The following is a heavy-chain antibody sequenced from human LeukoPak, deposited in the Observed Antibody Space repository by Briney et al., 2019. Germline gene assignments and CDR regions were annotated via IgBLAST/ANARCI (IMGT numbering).Heavy chain of an antibody. J-gene: IGHJ6*03. CDR3: ALGGDNYYYYYMDV. CDR2: IIPIFGTA. D-gene: IGHD5-24*01. V-gene: IGHV1-69*05. Sequence: VASVKVSCKASGGTFSSYAVSWVRQAPGQRLEWMGGIIPIFGTANYAQKFQGRVTITTDESTSTAYMELSSLRSEDTAVYYCALGGDNYYYYYMDVWGKGTTVTVSS. CDR1: GGTFSSYA.